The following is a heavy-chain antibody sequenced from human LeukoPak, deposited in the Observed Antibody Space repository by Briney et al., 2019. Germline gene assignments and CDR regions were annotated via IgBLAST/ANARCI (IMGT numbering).Heavy chain of an antibody. CDR1: GGSISSYY. D-gene: IGHD2-15*01. Sequence: PSEALSLTCTVSGGSISSYYWSWIRQPPGKGLEWIGYIYYSGSTNYNPSLKSRVTISVDTSKNQFSLKLSSVTAADTAVYYCAREVRGVAATRWLDYWGQGTLVTVSS. CDR3: AREVRGVAATRWLDY. V-gene: IGHV4-59*01. CDR2: IYYSGST. J-gene: IGHJ4*02.